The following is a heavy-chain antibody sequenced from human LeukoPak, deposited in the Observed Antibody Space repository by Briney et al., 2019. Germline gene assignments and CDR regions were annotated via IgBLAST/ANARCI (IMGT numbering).Heavy chain of an antibody. CDR1: GGSISNYY. CDR3: ARGFDSKSTYFDY. V-gene: IGHV4-59*01. D-gene: IGHD5-12*01. Sequence: SETLSLTCTVSGGSISNYYWNWLRQPPGKGLEWIGYIYYSGSTNYNPSLKSRVTMSLDTSKNQFPLRLTSVTAADTAVYYCARGFDSKSTYFDYWGQGTLVTVSS. J-gene: IGHJ4*02. CDR2: IYYSGST.